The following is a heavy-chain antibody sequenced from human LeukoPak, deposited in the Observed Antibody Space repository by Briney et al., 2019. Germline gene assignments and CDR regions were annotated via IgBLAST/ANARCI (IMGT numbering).Heavy chain of an antibody. V-gene: IGHV3-48*03. CDR1: GFTFRSYE. CDR2: ISNSGDSI. Sequence: GGSLRLSCAASGFTFRSYEMNWVRQAPGKGLEWVSFISNSGDSIYYADSVKGRFTISRDNAKNSLFLQMNSLRAEDTAVYYCARSEARFMLSWGQGTMVTVSS. J-gene: IGHJ4*02. CDR3: ARSEARFMLS. D-gene: IGHD3-16*02.